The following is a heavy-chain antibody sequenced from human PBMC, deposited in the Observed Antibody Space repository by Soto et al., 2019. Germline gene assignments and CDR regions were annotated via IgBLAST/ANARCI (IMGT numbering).Heavy chain of an antibody. V-gene: IGHV3-30*18. Sequence: GGSLRVACAASGFTFSSYGIHWVRQAPGKGLEWVAVISYDGSNKYYADSVKGRFTISRDISKNTVYLQMNRLASEDTAVYYCAKVTAPVVSLGDSFDIWRHGTMVTVSS. CDR2: ISYDGSNK. D-gene: IGHD2-2*01. CDR3: AKVTAPVVSLGDSFDI. J-gene: IGHJ3*02. CDR1: GFTFSSYG.